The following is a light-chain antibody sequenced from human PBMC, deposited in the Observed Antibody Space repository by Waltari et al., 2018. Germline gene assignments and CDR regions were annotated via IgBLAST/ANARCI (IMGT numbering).Light chain of an antibody. V-gene: IGKV4-1*01. Sequence: DIVMTQSPDSLAVSLGERATINCKSSQSVLYSSNSKNYLAWDQQKPGQPPKLLIYWASTRGFGVPHRVSGSGSVTDFTITISSLKAEDVAVYYCQQYYSTPWTFGRGTKVEIK. CDR1: QSVLYSSNSKNY. J-gene: IGKJ1*01. CDR3: QQYYSTPWT. CDR2: WAS.